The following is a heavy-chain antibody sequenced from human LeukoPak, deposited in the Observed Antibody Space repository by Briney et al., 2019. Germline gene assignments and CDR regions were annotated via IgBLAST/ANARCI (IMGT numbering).Heavy chain of an antibody. Sequence: GASVMVSCKASGYTSTNYGISWVRQAPGQGLEWMSCISANNGEIRYAQNFQARVTMTTDTSTTTAYMELRSLRSDDTAVYYCARVPPSAHQVFSSDYWGQGTQVTVSS. J-gene: IGHJ4*02. CDR3: ARVPPSAHQVFSSDY. CDR1: GYTSTNYG. D-gene: IGHD1-14*01. V-gene: IGHV1-18*04. CDR2: ISANNGEI.